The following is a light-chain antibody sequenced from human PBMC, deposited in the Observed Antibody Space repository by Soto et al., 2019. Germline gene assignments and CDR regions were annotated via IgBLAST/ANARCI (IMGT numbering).Light chain of an antibody. CDR3: QQYGNSPPNT. CDR1: ESVSSSY. CDR2: GAS. V-gene: IGKV3-20*01. Sequence: EIVFTHSPGTLSVSPGERATLSYSASESVSSSYLAWYQQKPGQAPRLLIYGASSRATGIPDRFSGSGSGTDFTLTISRLEPEDFAVYFCQQYGNSPPNTFGQGTKVDIK. J-gene: IGKJ2*01.